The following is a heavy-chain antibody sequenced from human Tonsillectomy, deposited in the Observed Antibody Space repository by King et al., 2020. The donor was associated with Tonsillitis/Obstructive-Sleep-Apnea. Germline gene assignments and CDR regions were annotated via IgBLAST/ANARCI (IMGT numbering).Heavy chain of an antibody. J-gene: IGHJ4*02. D-gene: IGHD6-19*01. CDR3: AREIGSSGWYPHFDY. V-gene: IGHV3-30*04. Sequence: VQLVESGGGVVQPGRSLRLSCAASGFTFSSYAMHWVRQAPGKGLEWGAVISYDGSKKYYADSVKGRFTISRDNSKNTVYLQMNSLRGEDTAVYYCAREIGSSGWYPHFDYWGQGTLVTVSS. CDR2: ISYDGSKK. CDR1: GFTFSSYA.